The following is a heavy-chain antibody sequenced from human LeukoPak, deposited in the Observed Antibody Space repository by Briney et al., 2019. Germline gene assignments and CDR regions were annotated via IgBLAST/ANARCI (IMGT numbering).Heavy chain of an antibody. V-gene: IGHV4-39*07. CDR3: ATLAARKTFDY. D-gene: IGHD6-6*01. CDR2: IYYSGST. J-gene: IGHJ4*02. Sequence: SETLSLTCTVSGDSISGSSSYWGWIRQPPGKGLEWIGSIYYSGSTNCNPSLKSRVIISVDKSKNQFSLKLSSVTAADTAVYYCATLAARKTFDYWGQGTLVTVSS. CDR1: GDSISGSSSY.